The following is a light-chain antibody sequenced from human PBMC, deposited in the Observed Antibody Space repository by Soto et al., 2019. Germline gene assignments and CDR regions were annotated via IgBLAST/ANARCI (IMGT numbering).Light chain of an antibody. CDR2: DVS. J-gene: IGLJ1*01. CDR1: SGDVASYNY. CDR3: SSYLSSSTRYV. V-gene: IGLV2-14*03. Sequence: QSVLTQPASVSGSPGQSITISCTGTSGDVASYNYVSWYQQHPGKAPQVWIYDVSSRPSGISSRFSGSKSGNTASLTISGLQAEDEADYYCSSYLSSSTRYVFGTGTKLTVL.